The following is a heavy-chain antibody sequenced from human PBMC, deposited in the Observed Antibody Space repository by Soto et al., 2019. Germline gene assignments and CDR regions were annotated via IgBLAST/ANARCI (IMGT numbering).Heavy chain of an antibody. V-gene: IGHV1-46*01. CDR2: LHPGGSVT. Sequence: QVQVVQSGAEVKKPGASVKVSCRASGYTFTNYFMHWVRQAPGQGLEWMGTLHPGGSVTNYAQKFQGRVTMTSDTSTNTVYVELNSLRSEDTAVYYCAREDNSSDWHKAFDSWGQGTLVTVSS. D-gene: IGHD6-19*01. CDR1: GYTFTNYF. J-gene: IGHJ4*02. CDR3: AREDNSSDWHKAFDS.